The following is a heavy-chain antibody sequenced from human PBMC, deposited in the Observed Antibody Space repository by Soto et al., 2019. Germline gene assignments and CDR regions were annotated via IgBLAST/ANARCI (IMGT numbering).Heavy chain of an antibody. CDR2: IYYSGST. J-gene: IGHJ4*02. CDR1: GGSISSGGYY. Sequence: KSSETLSLTCTVSGGSISSGGYYWSWIRQHPGKGLEWIGYIYYSGSTYYNPSLKSRVTISVDTSKNQFSLKLSSVTAADTAVYYCASLYYDFWSGYSPFDYWGQGTLVTVSS. V-gene: IGHV4-31*03. D-gene: IGHD3-3*01. CDR3: ASLYYDFWSGYSPFDY.